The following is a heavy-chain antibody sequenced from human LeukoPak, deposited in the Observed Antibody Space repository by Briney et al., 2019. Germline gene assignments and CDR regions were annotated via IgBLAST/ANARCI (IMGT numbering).Heavy chain of an antibody. Sequence: AETLSLTCAVYAGSFSGYYWRWLRQPPGRGREWIGDINYSGRTNYNPSLKSRVTISVDTSKNQSSLKLSSVTAADTAVYHCARGLAGCSSWPPDYWGQGTLVT. D-gene: IGHD6-13*01. CDR3: ARGLAGCSSWPPDY. V-gene: IGHV4-34*01. J-gene: IGHJ4*02. CDR2: INYSGRT. CDR1: AGSFSGYY.